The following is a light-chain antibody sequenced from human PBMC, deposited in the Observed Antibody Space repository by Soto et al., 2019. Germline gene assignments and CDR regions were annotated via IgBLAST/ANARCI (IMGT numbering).Light chain of an antibody. CDR1: SSDVGSYNL. Sequence: QSVLTQPASVSGSPGRSITISGTGTSSDVGSYNLVSWYQQHPGKAPKLMIYEGSKRPSGVSNRFSGSKSGNTASLTISGLQAEDEADYYCCSYAGSSNVVFGGGTQLTVL. J-gene: IGLJ2*01. CDR2: EGS. CDR3: CSYAGSSNVV. V-gene: IGLV2-23*01.